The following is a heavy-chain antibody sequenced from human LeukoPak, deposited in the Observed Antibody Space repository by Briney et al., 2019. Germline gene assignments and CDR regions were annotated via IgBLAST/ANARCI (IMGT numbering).Heavy chain of an antibody. Sequence: PSETLSLTCAVYGGSFSGYYWSWIRQPPGKGLEWIGEINHSGSTNYNPSLKSRVTISVDTSKNQFSLKLSSATAADTAVYYCARGSWRAKVVVVPAAIRGVWFDPWGQGTLVTVST. D-gene: IGHD2-2*02. V-gene: IGHV4-34*01. CDR3: ARGSWRAKVVVVPAAIRGVWFDP. J-gene: IGHJ5*02. CDR1: GGSFSGYY. CDR2: INHSGST.